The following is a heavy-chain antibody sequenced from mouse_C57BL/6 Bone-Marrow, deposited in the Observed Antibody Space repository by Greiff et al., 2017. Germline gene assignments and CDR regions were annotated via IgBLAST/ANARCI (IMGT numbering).Heavy chain of an antibody. Sequence: QVQLQQSGAELVRPGASVTLSCKASGYTFTDYEMYWVKQTPVHGLEWVGAIDPETGGTAYNQKFKGKAILTADKSSSTAYMELHSLTSEDSAVYYCTRGGYYGSSYRYFDVWGTGTTVTVSS. V-gene: IGHV1-15*01. CDR1: GYTFTDYE. J-gene: IGHJ1*03. CDR3: TRGGYYGSSYRYFDV. D-gene: IGHD1-1*01. CDR2: IDPETGGT.